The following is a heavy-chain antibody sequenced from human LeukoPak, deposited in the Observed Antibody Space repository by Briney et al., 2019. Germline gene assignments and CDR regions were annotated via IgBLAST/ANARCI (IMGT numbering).Heavy chain of an antibody. V-gene: IGHV3-30*03. J-gene: IGHJ1*01. CDR3: ARKSGSPSRDYDFWSGYSPEYFQH. D-gene: IGHD3-3*01. Sequence: QPGGSLRLSCAASGFTFSSYGMHWVRQAPGKGLEWVAVISYDGSNKYYADSVKGRFTISRDNSKNTLYLQMNSLRAEDTAVYYCARKSGSPSRDYDFWSGYSPEYFQHWGQGTLVTVSS. CDR2: ISYDGSNK. CDR1: GFTFSSYG.